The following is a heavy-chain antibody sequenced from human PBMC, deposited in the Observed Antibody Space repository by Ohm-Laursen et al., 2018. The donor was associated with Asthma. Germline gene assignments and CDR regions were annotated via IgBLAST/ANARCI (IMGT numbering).Heavy chain of an antibody. CDR1: GGSISSGHYY. D-gene: IGHD3-10*01. J-gene: IGHJ4*02. CDR2: IHYSGSN. Sequence: SQTLSLTCLVSGGSISSGHYYWTWIRQRPGKGLEWIGNIHYSGSNIYNPSLESRLSISVDTSKNQFSLNLSSVTAADTALYYCARDGRLRGSFDYWGQGTLVTVSS. V-gene: IGHV4-31*03. CDR3: ARDGRLRGSFDY.